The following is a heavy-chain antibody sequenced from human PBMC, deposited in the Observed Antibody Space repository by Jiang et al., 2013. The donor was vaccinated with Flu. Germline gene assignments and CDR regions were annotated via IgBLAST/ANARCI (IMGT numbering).Heavy chain of an antibody. J-gene: IGHJ1*01. CDR2: IYTSGST. D-gene: IGHD1-26*01. CDR3: ARDNHRIVGAIYHGYFQH. Sequence: GPGLVKPSQTLSLTCTVSGGSISSGSYYWSWIRQPAGKGLEWIGRIYTSGSTNYNPSLKSRVTISVDTSKNQFSLKLSSVTAADTAVYYCARDNHRIVGAIYHGYFQHWGQGTLVTVSS. CDR1: GGSISSGSYY. V-gene: IGHV4-61*02.